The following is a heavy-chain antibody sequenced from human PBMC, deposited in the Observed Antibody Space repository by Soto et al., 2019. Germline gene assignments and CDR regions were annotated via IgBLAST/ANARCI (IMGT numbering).Heavy chain of an antibody. Sequence: EVQLVESGGGLVQPGGSLRLSCAASGFTFSDYWMSWVRQAPGKGLECVASIKYDGSAKYYVDSVKGRFTISRDNAKNSFYLLMNSLRVEDTAVYYCARRNLFDYWGQGTLVTVSS. CDR3: ARRNLFDY. D-gene: IGHD1-1*01. J-gene: IGHJ4*02. V-gene: IGHV3-7*01. CDR1: GFTFSDYW. CDR2: IKYDGSAK.